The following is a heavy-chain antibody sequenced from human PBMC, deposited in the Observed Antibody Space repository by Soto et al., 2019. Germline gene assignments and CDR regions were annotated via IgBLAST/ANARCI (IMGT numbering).Heavy chain of an antibody. Sequence: ASLKVSCKASGYTFTSYDINWVRQATGQGREWMGWMNPNSGNTGYEQKFQGRVTMTRNTSISTAYMELSSLRSEDTAVYYCARGPGYCTNGVCYTLDSPEEYWGQGTLVTVS. CDR3: ARGPGYCTNGVCYTLDSPEEY. J-gene: IGHJ4*02. CDR1: GYTFTSYD. D-gene: IGHD2-8*01. CDR2: MNPNSGNT. V-gene: IGHV1-8*01.